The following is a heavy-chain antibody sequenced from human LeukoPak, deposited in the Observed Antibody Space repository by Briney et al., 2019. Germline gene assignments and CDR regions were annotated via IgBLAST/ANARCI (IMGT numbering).Heavy chain of an antibody. CDR2: IYTTGST. J-gene: IGHJ3*02. V-gene: IGHV4-4*07. CDR1: GVSISSYY. D-gene: IGHD3-3*01. CDR3: ARERGQLRGDAFDI. Sequence: SETLSLTCSVSGVSISSYYWTWIRQPAGKALEWIGRIYTTGSTNYNPSLEGRVTMSIDTSRNQLSLKLSSVTAADTALYYCARERGQLRGDAFDIWGLGTMVIVSS.